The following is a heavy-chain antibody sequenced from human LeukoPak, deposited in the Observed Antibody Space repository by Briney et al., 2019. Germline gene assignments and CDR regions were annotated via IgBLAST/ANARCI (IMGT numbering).Heavy chain of an antibody. J-gene: IGHJ4*02. V-gene: IGHV4-39*07. D-gene: IGHD3-10*01. CDR2: IYYSGST. Sequence: SETLSLTCAVSGGSIASGDYSWSWIRQPPGKGLEWIGSIYYSGSTYYNPSLKSRVTISVDTSKNQFSLKLSSVTAADTAVYYCARFSLGLLWFGELATSGDWFDYWGQGTLVTVSS. CDR3: ARFSLGLLWFGELATSGDWFDY. CDR1: GGSIASGDYS.